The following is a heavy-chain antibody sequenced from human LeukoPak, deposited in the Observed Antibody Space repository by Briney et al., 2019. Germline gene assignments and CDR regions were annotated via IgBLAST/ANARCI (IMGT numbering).Heavy chain of an antibody. CDR3: TRDAWMASTPLDY. D-gene: IGHD5-24*01. V-gene: IGHV3-74*01. J-gene: IGHJ4*01. CDR1: GFTFSSYW. Sequence: GGSLRLSCAASGFTFSSYWMHWVRQAPGKGLVWVSRIHSDGSTTNYADSVKGRFTISRDNAKNTLYLQMNSLRAEDTAVYHCTRDAWMASTPLDYWGHGTLVTVCS. CDR2: IHSDGSTT.